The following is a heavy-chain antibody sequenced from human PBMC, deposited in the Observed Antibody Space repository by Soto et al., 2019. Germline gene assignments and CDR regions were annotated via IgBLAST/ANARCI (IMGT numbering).Heavy chain of an antibody. CDR1: GGTISSYD. CDR2: IYYSGST. D-gene: IGHD3-10*01. CDR3: ARLVISTMVRGVIENWFDP. Sequence: SDTQCLTCTVAGGTISSYDLSWIRQPPGKGLEWIGYIYYSGSTNYNPSLKSRVTISVDTSKNQFSLKLSSVTAADTAVYYCARLVISTMVRGVIENWFDPWGQGTLVTVSS. J-gene: IGHJ5*02. V-gene: IGHV4-59*08.